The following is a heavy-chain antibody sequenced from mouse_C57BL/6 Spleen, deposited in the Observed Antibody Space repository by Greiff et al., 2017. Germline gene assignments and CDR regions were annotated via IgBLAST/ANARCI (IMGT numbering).Heavy chain of an antibody. CDR3: ARVSYDGYFLYYFDD. CDR1: GYTFTSYW. D-gene: IGHD2-3*01. CDR2: IHPNSGST. V-gene: IGHV1-64*01. J-gene: IGHJ2*01. Sequence: QVQLQQPGAELVKPGASVKLSCKASGYTFTSYWMHWVKQRPGQGLEWIGMIHPNSGSTNYNEKFKSKATLTVDKSSSTAYMQLSSLTSEDSAVYYCARVSYDGYFLYYFDDWGQGTTLTVSS.